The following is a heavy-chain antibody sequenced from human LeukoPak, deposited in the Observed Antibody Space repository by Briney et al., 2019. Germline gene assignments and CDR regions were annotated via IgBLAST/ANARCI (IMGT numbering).Heavy chain of an antibody. Sequence: ASVKVSCKASGYTFTGYYMHWVRQAPGQGLEWMGWINPNSGGTNYAQKFQGRVTMTRDTPISTAYMELSRLRSDDTAVYYCARGKTDYDILTGYGKWFDPWGQGTLVTVSS. V-gene: IGHV1-2*02. CDR2: INPNSGGT. CDR3: ARGKTDYDILTGYGKWFDP. CDR1: GYTFTGYY. J-gene: IGHJ5*02. D-gene: IGHD3-9*01.